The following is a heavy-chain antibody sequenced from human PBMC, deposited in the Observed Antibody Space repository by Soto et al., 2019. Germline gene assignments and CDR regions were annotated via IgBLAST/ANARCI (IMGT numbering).Heavy chain of an antibody. CDR1: GFTFSSYA. CDR2: ISGSGGST. D-gene: IGHD3-22*01. Sequence: GGSLRLSCAASGFTFSSYAMSWVRQAPGKGLEWVSAISGSGGSTYYADSVKGRFTISRDNSKNTLYLQMNSLRAEDTAVYYCAQSPRSYYYDSSGYNWFDPWGQGTLVTVSS. CDR3: AQSPRSYYYDSSGYNWFDP. J-gene: IGHJ5*02. V-gene: IGHV3-23*01.